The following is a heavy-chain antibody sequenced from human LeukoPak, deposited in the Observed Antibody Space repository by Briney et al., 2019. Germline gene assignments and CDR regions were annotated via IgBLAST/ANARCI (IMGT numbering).Heavy chain of an antibody. V-gene: IGHV3-49*04. D-gene: IGHD5-18*01. J-gene: IGHJ4*02. CDR2: IRSKAYGGTT. CDR3: TREVAVDTAMVGPCY. CDR1: GFTFSNAW. Sequence: GGSLRLSCAASGFTFSNAWMSWVRQAPGKGLEWVGFIRSKAYGGTTEYAASVKGRFTISRDDSKSIAYLQMNSLKTEDTAVYYCTREVAVDTAMVGPCYWGQGTLVTVSS.